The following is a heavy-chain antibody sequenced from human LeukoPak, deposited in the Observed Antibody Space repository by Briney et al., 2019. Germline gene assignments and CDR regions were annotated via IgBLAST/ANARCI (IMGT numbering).Heavy chain of an antibody. D-gene: IGHD3-9*01. CDR2: ISGSGGST. J-gene: IGHJ6*03. CDR1: GFTFSSYG. CDR3: AKDLGTYDDDLTGYVHYYFYMDV. V-gene: IGHV3-23*01. Sequence: QPGGSLRLSCAASGFTFSSYGMSWVRQAPGKGLEWVSAISGSGGSTYYADSVKGRFTISRDNSKNTLYLQMNSLRAEDTAVYYCAKDLGTYDDDLTGYVHYYFYMDVWGKGTTVTISS.